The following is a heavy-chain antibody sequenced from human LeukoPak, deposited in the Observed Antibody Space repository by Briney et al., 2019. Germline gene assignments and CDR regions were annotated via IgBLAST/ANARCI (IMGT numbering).Heavy chain of an antibody. CDR3: AREGSGWYGNFDY. J-gene: IGHJ4*02. Sequence: ASVKVSCKASGYTFTSYGVSWVRQAPGQGLEWMGWINPDSGGTNYAQKFQGRVTMTRDTSISTAYMEVSRLRSDDTAVYYCAREGSGWYGNFDYWGQGTLVTVSS. CDR2: INPDSGGT. D-gene: IGHD6-19*01. V-gene: IGHV1-2*02. CDR1: GYTFTSYG.